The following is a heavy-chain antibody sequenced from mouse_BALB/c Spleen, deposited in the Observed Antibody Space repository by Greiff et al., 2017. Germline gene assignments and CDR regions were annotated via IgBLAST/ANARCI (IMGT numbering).Heavy chain of an antibody. CDR3: ARRDDVDAMDY. CDR2: ISSGSSTI. J-gene: IGHJ4*01. D-gene: IGHD2-14*01. CDR1: GFTFSSFG. V-gene: IGHV5-17*02. Sequence: EVQVVESGGGLVQPGGSRKLSCAASGFTFSSFGMHWVRQAPEKGLEWVAYISSGSSTIYYADTVKGRFTISRDNPKNTLFLQMTSLRSEDTAMYYCARRDDVDAMDYWGQGTSVTVSS.